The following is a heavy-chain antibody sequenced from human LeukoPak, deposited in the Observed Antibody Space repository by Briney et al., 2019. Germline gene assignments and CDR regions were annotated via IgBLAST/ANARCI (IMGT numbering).Heavy chain of an antibody. V-gene: IGHV1-69*05. J-gene: IGHJ6*03. CDR3: ARDRGVHSYGLTRYYYYYMDV. D-gene: IGHD5-18*01. CDR2: IIPIFGTA. Sequence: ASVKVSCKASGGTFSSYAISWVRQAPGQGLEWMGGIIPIFGTANYAQKFQGRVTITTDESTSTAYMELSSLRSEDTAVYYCARDRGVHSYGLTRYYYYYMDVWAKGTTVTVSS. CDR1: GGTFSSYA.